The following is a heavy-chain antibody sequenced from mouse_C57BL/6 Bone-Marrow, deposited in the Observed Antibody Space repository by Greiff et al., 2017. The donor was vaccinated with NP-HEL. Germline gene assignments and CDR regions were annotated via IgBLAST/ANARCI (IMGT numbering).Heavy chain of an antibody. CDR1: GFTFSSYG. Sequence: EVKLVESGGDLVKPGGSLKLSCAASGFTFSSYGMSWVRQTPDKRLEWVATISSGGSYTYYPDSVKGRFTISRDNAQNTLYLQRSSLKSEDTAMYYCASPYDYDVAWFAYWGQGTLVTVSA. D-gene: IGHD2-4*01. CDR2: ISSGGSYT. V-gene: IGHV5-6*01. CDR3: ASPYDYDVAWFAY. J-gene: IGHJ3*01.